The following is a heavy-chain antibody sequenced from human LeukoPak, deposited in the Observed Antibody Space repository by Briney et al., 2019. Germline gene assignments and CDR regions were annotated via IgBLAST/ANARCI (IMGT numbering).Heavy chain of an antibody. CDR1: GFTFSSYW. V-gene: IGHV3-48*04. J-gene: IGHJ4*02. Sequence: GGSLRLSCAASGFTFSSYWMSWVRQAPGKGLEWVSYISSSGSTIYYADSVKGRFTISRDNAKNSLYLQMNSLRAEDTAVYYCASPLIAAAALQDYWGQGTLVTVSS. D-gene: IGHD6-13*01. CDR2: ISSSGSTI. CDR3: ASPLIAAAALQDY.